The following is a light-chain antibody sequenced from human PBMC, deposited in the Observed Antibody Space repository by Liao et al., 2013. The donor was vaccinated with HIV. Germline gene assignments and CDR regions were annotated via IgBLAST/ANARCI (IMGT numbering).Light chain of an antibody. J-gene: IGLJ2*01. CDR3: LAWDSDTVV. V-gene: IGLV3-1*01. CDR2: QDT. Sequence: SYEVTQPPSVSVSPGQTATITCSGDKLGDRYVCWYQQKPGQSPVMVIYQDTKRPSGIPERFSGSNSGNTATLTISGTQPLDEADYYCLAWDSDTVVFAGGTKLTVL. CDR1: KLGDRY.